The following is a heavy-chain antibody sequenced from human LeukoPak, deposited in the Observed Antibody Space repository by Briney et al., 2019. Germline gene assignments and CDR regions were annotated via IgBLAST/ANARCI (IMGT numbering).Heavy chain of an antibody. CDR2: IGGSGDTP. CDR3: ARRSGIAVAGAFDY. D-gene: IGHD6-19*01. V-gene: IGHV3-23*01. CDR1: GFTFSSYA. J-gene: IGHJ4*02. Sequence: PGGSLRLSCAASGFTFSSYAMSWVRQAPGKGLVWVSSIGGSGDTPYYADSVKGRFTISRDNSKSTLYLQMNSLRAEDTAVYYCARRSGIAVAGAFDYWGQGTLVTVSS.